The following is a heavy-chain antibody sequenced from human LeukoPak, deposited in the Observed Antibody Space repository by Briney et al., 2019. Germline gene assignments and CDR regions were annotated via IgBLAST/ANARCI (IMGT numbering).Heavy chain of an antibody. V-gene: IGHV3-64D*06. D-gene: IGHD3-16*02. CDR2: ISSDGGST. CDR1: GFTFSSYG. J-gene: IGHJ4*02. Sequence: GESLTLSCSASGFTFSSYGMHWVRQAPGKGLEYVSAISSDGGSTYYADSVKGRFTISRDNSKNTLYLQVRSLRAEDTAVYYCVPLYHGGVAYWGQGTLVTVSS. CDR3: VPLYHGGVAY.